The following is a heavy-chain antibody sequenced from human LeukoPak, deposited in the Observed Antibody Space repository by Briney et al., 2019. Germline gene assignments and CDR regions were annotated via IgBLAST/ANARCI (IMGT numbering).Heavy chain of an antibody. CDR1: GGTFSSYA. V-gene: IGHV1-69*06. CDR3: AREGYSGYGTYGYFQH. Sequence: ASVKVSCKASGGTFSSYAISWVRQAPGQGLEWMGGIIPIFGTANYAQKFQGRVTITADKSTSTAYMELSSLRSEDTAVYYCAREGYSGYGTYGYFQHWGQGTLVTVSS. D-gene: IGHD5-12*01. J-gene: IGHJ1*01. CDR2: IIPIFGTA.